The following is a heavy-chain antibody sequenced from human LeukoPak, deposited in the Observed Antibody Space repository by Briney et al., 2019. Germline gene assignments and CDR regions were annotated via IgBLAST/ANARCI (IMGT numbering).Heavy chain of an antibody. Sequence: GGSLRLSCAASGFTFSSYNMNWVRQGPGKGLEWVSYISSGSTTIYYADSVQGRFTISRDNAKNSLYLQMNSLTDEDTAVYYCARVSYGSSWSDYWGQGTLVTVSS. CDR1: GFTFSSYN. J-gene: IGHJ4*02. CDR3: ARVSYGSSWSDY. D-gene: IGHD6-13*01. V-gene: IGHV3-48*02. CDR2: ISSGSTTI.